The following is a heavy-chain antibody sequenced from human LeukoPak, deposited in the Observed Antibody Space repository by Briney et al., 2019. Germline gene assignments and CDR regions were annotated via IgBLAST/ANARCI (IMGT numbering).Heavy chain of an antibody. J-gene: IGHJ4*02. V-gene: IGHV4-31*03. Sequence: PSETLSLTCTVSGGSISSGGYYWSSIRQHPGKGLEWSGYIYYSGSTYYNPSLKSRVTISVATSKTQFSLKLSSVTAAHTAVYYCARGQPDTWNIDYWGQGTLVTVSS. D-gene: IGHD1/OR15-1a*01. CDR2: IYYSGST. CDR3: ARGQPDTWNIDY. CDR1: GGSISSGGYY.